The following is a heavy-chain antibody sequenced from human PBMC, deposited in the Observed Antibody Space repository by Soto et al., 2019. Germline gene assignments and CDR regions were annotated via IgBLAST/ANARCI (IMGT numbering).Heavy chain of an antibody. Sequence: SETLSLTCTASGASISNDYCSWIRQPAGKGLECLGRIYASGTTTYNPSLRSRVTMSVDTSKNQFSLNLNSVTAADTAVYYCARESRSELETVEYWGQGTLVTVSS. CDR3: ARESRSELETVEY. CDR2: IYASGTT. D-gene: IGHD4-17*01. V-gene: IGHV4-4*07. J-gene: IGHJ4*02. CDR1: GASISNDY.